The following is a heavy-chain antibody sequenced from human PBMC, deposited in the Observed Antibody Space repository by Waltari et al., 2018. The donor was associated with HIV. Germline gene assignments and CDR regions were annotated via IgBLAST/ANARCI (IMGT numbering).Heavy chain of an antibody. CDR3: AISEAVAALIDY. J-gene: IGHJ4*02. CDR2: SNHSGNT. V-gene: IGHV4-34*01. Sequence: VQVHQWGAGLLKPSETLSLTCAVYGGSLSGYHWNWIRQPPGKGLEWIGESNHSGNTNYNPSLKSRVTISIDTSKNQFSLKLTSVTAADTAVYYCAISEAVAALIDYWGQGTLVTVSS. CDR1: GGSLSGYH. D-gene: IGHD6-13*01.